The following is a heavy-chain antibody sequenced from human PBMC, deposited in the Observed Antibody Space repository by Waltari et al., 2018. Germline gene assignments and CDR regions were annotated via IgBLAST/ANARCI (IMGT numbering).Heavy chain of an antibody. CDR2: INHSGSP. CDR1: GGSISRSNYY. CDR3: ARIYGSGSPIPSVDY. V-gene: IGHV4-39*01. J-gene: IGHJ4*02. Sequence: QLQLQESGPGLVKPSETLSLTCTVSGGSISRSNYYLGWLRQPPGKGLDWMARINHSGSPYYNPSLKSRVTISVDTSKTQFSLKLTSVTAADTAVYYCARIYGSGSPIPSVDYWGQGTLVTVSS. D-gene: IGHD3-10*01.